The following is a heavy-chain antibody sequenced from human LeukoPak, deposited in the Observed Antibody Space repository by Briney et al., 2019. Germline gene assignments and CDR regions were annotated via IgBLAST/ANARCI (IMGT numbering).Heavy chain of an antibody. Sequence: PGGSLRLSCAASGFIFSNDAMHWVRQPPGKGLEWVSGISGSGSSSYYADSVKGRFTISRDNSKNTLYLQMNTLRADDTAVYYCASYDFWSGYYLGDFWGQGTLVTVSS. J-gene: IGHJ4*02. D-gene: IGHD3-3*01. CDR2: ISGSGSSS. V-gene: IGHV3-23*01. CDR3: ASYDFWSGYYLGDF. CDR1: GFIFSNDA.